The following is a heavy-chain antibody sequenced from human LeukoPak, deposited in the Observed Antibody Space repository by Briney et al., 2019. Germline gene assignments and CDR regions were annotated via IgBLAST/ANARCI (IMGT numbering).Heavy chain of an antibody. J-gene: IGHJ4*02. CDR2: IGAGFDT. Sequence: GGSLRLSCAASGFTFSTYDFHWVRHVTGKGLQWVSAIGAGFDTYYQDSVRGRFTISRENAKNSLYLQMNSLTVGDTAVYYCAREDSTRSGVRELDYWGQGILVTVSS. CDR3: AREDSTRSGVRELDY. V-gene: IGHV3-13*01. CDR1: GFTFSTYD. D-gene: IGHD3-10*01.